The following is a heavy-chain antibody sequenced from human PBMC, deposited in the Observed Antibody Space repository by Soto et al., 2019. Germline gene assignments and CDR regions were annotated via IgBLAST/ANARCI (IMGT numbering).Heavy chain of an antibody. CDR1: GFSFISYA. CDR2: ISGSGGST. J-gene: IGHJ4*02. CDR3: AKVRGIVVVPAAGYFDY. D-gene: IGHD2-2*01. Sequence: GGSLRLSCAASGFSFISYAMSWVRQAPGKGLEWVSTISGSGGSTYYADSVKGWFTISRDNSKNTLYLQMNSLRAEDTAVYYCAKVRGIVVVPAAGYFDYWGQGTLVTVSS. V-gene: IGHV3-23*01.